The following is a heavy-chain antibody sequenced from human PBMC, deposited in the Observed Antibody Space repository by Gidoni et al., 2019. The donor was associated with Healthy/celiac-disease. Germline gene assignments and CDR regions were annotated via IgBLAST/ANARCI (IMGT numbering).Heavy chain of an antibody. V-gene: IGHV1-2*02. D-gene: IGHD3-9*01. J-gene: IGHJ4*02. CDR2: INPNSGGT. CDR3: ARVGLTNILTY. CDR1: GYTFTGYY. Sequence: QVQLVPSGAEVKKPGASVTVSCKASGYTFTGYYMHWVRQAPGQGPEWMGWINPNSGGTNYAQKLQGRVTMTRDTSISTAYMELSRLRSDDTAVYYCARVGLTNILTYWGQGTLVTVSS.